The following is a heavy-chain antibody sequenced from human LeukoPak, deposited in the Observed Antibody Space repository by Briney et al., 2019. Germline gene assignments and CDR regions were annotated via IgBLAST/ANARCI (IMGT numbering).Heavy chain of an antibody. Sequence: HPGGSLRLSCAASGFTFSSYAMSWVRQAPGKGLEWVSAISGSASSTYYADSVKGRFTISRDNSKNTLYLQMNSLRAEDTAVYYCARGFEVRYFDWLQEKYYFDYWGQGTLVTVSS. J-gene: IGHJ4*02. CDR1: GFTFSSYA. CDR3: ARGFEVRYFDWLQEKYYFDY. CDR2: ISGSASST. D-gene: IGHD3-9*01. V-gene: IGHV3-23*01.